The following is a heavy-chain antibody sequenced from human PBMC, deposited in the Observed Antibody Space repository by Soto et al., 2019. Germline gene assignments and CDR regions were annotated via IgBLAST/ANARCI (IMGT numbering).Heavy chain of an antibody. Sequence: HPGGSLRLSCAASGFTFSSYAMHWVRQAPGKGLEWVAVISYDGSNKYYADSVKGRFTISRDNSKNTLYLQMNSLRAEDTAVYYCARDSSLFSLDYWGQGTLVTV. CDR2: ISYDGSNK. CDR1: GFTFSSYA. CDR3: ARDSSLFSLDY. J-gene: IGHJ4*02. D-gene: IGHD3-9*01. V-gene: IGHV3-30-3*01.